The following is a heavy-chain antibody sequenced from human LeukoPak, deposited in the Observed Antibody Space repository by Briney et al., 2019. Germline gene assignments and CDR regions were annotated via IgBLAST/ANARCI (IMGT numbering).Heavy chain of an antibody. J-gene: IGHJ4*02. CDR3: AKERGGSGSYSTRDY. CDR1: GGTFSSYA. D-gene: IGHD3-10*01. V-gene: IGHV1-69*06. CDR2: IIPIFGTA. Sequence: GASVKVSCKASGGTFSSYAISWVRQAPGQGLEWMGGIIPIFGTANYAQKFQGRVTITADKSTSTAYMELSSLRSEDTAVYYCAKERGGSGSYSTRDYWGQGTLVTVSS.